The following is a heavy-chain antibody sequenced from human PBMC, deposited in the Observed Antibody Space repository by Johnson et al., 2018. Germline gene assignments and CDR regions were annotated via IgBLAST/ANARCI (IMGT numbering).Heavy chain of an antibody. CDR3: AAEHYYDSSGLLAGEYFQH. Sequence: QVQLVESGAEVKKPGSSVKVSCKASGGTFSSYAISWVRQAHGQGLEWMGGIIPIFGTANYAQKFQGRVTITADESTSTAYMELSSLRSEDTAVYYCAAEHYYDSSGLLAGEYFQHWGQGTLVTVSS. CDR2: IIPIFGTA. D-gene: IGHD3-22*01. V-gene: IGHV1-69*01. CDR1: GGTFSSYA. J-gene: IGHJ1*01.